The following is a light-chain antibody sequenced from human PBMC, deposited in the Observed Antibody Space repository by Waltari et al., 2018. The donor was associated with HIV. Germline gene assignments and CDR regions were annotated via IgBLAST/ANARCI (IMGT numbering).Light chain of an antibody. CDR1: NSNVGISY. CDR3: AAWDYSLSGWV. CDR2: GIN. Sequence: QSVLPQPPSASGTPGQRVTISCSGSNSNVGISYVYWYQQRPGTTPKLVIYGINQRPSGVPDRFSGSKSGTSVSLVISGIRSEDEADYYCAAWDYSLSGWVFGGGTKLTVL. V-gene: IGLV1-47*01. J-gene: IGLJ3*02.